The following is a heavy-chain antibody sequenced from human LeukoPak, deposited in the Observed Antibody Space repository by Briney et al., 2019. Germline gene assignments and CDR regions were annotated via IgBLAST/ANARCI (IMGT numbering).Heavy chain of an antibody. D-gene: IGHD6-19*01. CDR2: MSNDGNTI. Sequence: PGGSLRLSCAASALSLTNSIIHWVRQAPGKGLEWLALMSNDGNTIYAESVKGRFTVSRDVSTNTLFLQMSSLSVEDTAVYYCAREKGSSGSAGYFDPWGQGTLVIVSS. CDR1: ALSLTNSI. V-gene: IGHV3-30*03. CDR3: AREKGSSGSAGYFDP. J-gene: IGHJ5*02.